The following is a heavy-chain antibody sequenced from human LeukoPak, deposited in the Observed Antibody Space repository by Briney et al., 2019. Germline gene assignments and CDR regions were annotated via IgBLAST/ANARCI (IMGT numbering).Heavy chain of an antibody. CDR3: AKVTRFGDLLIDY. J-gene: IGHJ4*02. CDR1: GFTSSSYG. Sequence: GGSLRLSCAASGFTSSSYGMHWVRQAPGKGLEWVAFIRYDGSNKYYADSVKGRFTISRDNSKNTLYLQMNSLRAEDTAVYYCAKVTRFGDLLIDYWGQGTLVTVSS. V-gene: IGHV3-30*02. D-gene: IGHD3-10*02. CDR2: IRYDGSNK.